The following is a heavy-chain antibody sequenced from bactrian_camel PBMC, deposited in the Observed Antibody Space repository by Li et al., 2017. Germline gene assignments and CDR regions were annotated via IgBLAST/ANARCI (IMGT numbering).Heavy chain of an antibody. CDR1: GYTYSTYC. Sequence: QVQLVESGGGSVQAGGSLRLSCAVPGYTYSTYCMAWFRQAAGKQREGVANIDSDGTTSYVDSVKGRFTISKDNAKNTLYLQMNSLKPDDTGMYYCAADLRSLTYCTGAWAFRSGHEYDYWGQGTQVTVS. J-gene: IGHJ4*01. D-gene: IGHD7*01. CDR2: IDSDGTT. V-gene: IGHV3S53*01. CDR3: AADLRSLTYCTGAWAFRSGHEYDY.